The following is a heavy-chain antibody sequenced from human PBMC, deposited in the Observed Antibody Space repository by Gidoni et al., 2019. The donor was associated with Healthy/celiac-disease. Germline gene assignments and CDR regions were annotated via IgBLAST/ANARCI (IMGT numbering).Heavy chain of an antibody. CDR1: GYTFTGYY. CDR3: ARGAGDWADAFDI. J-gene: IGHJ3*02. V-gene: IGHV1-2*06. D-gene: IGHD2-21*02. CDR2: SNPNSGGT. Sequence: QVQLVQSGAEVKKPGASVRVCGTASGYTFTGYYMHWVRQAPGQGLEWMGRSNPNSGGTNYAQKFQGRVTMTRDTSISTAYMELSRLRSDDTAVYYCARGAGDWADAFDIWGQGTMVTVSS.